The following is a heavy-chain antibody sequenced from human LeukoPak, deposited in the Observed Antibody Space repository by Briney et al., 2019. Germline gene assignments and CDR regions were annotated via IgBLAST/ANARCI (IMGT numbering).Heavy chain of an antibody. CDR2: IYYSGST. V-gene: IGHV4-31*03. CDR1: GGSISSGAYY. CDR3: ARDDLQWYFDL. J-gene: IGHJ2*01. Sequence: SETLSLTCTVSGGSISSGAYYWSWIRQLPGKGREWIGYIYYSGSTYYNPSLKSRVTISIDTSKNQFSLKLSSVTAADTAVYYCARDDLQWYFDLWGRGTLVTVSS.